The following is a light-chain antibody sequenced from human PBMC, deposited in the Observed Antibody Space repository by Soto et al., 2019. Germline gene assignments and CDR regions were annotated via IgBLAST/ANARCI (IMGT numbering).Light chain of an antibody. CDR1: SSDVGGYNY. CDR2: DVS. Sequence: QSVLTQPASVSGSPGQSITISCTGTSSDVGGYNYVSWYQQHPGKAPKLMIYDVSNRPSGVSNRFSGSKSVNTASLTISGVQAEVEADYYCSSYTSISTVVFGGGSKVTVL. CDR3: SSYTSISTVV. V-gene: IGLV2-14*01. J-gene: IGLJ2*01.